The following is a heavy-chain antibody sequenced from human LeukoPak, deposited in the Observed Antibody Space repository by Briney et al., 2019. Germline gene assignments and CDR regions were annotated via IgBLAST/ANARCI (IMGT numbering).Heavy chain of an antibody. CDR2: INSDGSSA. CDR1: GFTFSSYW. Sequence: GGSLRLSCAASGFTFSSYWMQWVRQAPGKGLVWVSRINSDGSSASYADSVKGRFAISRDNAKNTLYLQMNSLRAEDTAVYYWARHLTYGGWNSWGQGTLVTVSS. V-gene: IGHV3-74*01. D-gene: IGHD4-23*01. CDR3: ARHLTYGGWNS. J-gene: IGHJ4*02.